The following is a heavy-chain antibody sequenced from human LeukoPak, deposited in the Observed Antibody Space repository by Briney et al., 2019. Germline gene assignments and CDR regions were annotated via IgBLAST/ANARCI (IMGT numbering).Heavy chain of an antibody. CDR3: VVSFDGSGYQLFFDS. Sequence: SETLSLTCTVSGGSISSYYWSWIRQPPGKGLEWVGYIYYSGSTNYNPSLKSRVTMSVDTSKNQFSLKVSSVTAADTALYYCVVSFDGSGYQLFFDSWGRGTLVSVSS. D-gene: IGHD3-22*01. CDR1: GGSISSYY. J-gene: IGHJ4*02. CDR2: IYYSGST. V-gene: IGHV4-59*08.